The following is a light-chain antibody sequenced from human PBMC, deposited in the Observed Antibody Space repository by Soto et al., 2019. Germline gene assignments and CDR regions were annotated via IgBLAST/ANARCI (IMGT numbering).Light chain of an antibody. V-gene: IGLV1-51*01. J-gene: IGLJ1*01. CDR1: RSNIGDNY. CDR2: DNE. Sequence: QSVLTQPPSVSAASGQKVTISCSGSRSNIGDNYVSWYQLLPGTAPKLLISDNERRPSGIPDRFSGSKSGTTATLAIAGLQTADEAEYYCGTWDTSLSADVFAAGTKLTVL. CDR3: GTWDTSLSADV.